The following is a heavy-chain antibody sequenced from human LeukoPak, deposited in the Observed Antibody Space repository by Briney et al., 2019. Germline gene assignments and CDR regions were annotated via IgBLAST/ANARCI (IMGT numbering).Heavy chain of an antibody. D-gene: IGHD2/OR15-2a*01. CDR2: IRSSSTAI. J-gene: IGHJ3*02. CDR3: ARVLGFHAFDAFDI. CDR1: GFTFSSYS. Sequence: GGSLRLSCAASGFTFSSYSMNWVRQAPGKGLEWVSYIRSSSTAIYYADSVKGRCTISRDNAKNSLYLQMNSLRAEDTAVYYCARVLGFHAFDAFDIWGQGTMVTVSS. V-gene: IGHV3-48*04.